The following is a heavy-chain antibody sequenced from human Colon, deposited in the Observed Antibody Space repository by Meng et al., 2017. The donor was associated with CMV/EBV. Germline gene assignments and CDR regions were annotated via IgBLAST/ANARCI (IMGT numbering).Heavy chain of an antibody. CDR3: AKSLHHFDY. CDR1: GDSDAHSSGA. CDR2: TYYKYKYYN. D-gene: IGHD4-11*01. V-gene: IGHV6-1*01. Sequence: CADTGDSDAHSSGAWRWLRRCPSGGLEWMGRTYYKYKYYNDYAVTVKSRITINPDTSKNQFSMQLTSVTHEDTAVYYCAKSLHHFDYWGQGTLVTVSS. J-gene: IGHJ4*02.